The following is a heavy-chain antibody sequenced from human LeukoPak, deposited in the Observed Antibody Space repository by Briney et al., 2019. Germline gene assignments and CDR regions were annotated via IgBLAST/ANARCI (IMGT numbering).Heavy chain of an antibody. D-gene: IGHD3-3*01. CDR2: ISASGDRT. Sequence: GGSLRLSCAASGFIFSNYVMSWVRQAPGKGLEWVSGISASGDRTYYADSVKGRFTISRDNSKNTLYLQMSSLRAEDTAIYYCAKDLPKITIFGALQHWGQGILVTVSS. J-gene: IGHJ1*01. CDR1: GFIFSNYV. V-gene: IGHV3-23*01. CDR3: AKDLPKITIFGALQH.